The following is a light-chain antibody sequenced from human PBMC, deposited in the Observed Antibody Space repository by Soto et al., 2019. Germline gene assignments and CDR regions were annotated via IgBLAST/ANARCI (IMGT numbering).Light chain of an antibody. V-gene: IGKV3-11*01. J-gene: IGKJ4*01. Sequence: EIVLTQSPATLSLSPGERATLSCRASQSVSSYLAWYQQKPGQAPRLLIYDASNRATGIPARFSGSGSGTDFTLTISSLEPEDCAVYYCQQRGNWPPTFGGGTKVEIK. CDR1: QSVSSY. CDR3: QQRGNWPPT. CDR2: DAS.